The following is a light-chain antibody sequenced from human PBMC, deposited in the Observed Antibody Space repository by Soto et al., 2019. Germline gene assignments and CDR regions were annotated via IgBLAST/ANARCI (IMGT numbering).Light chain of an antibody. Sequence: AIQLTQSPSSLSASVGDRVTITCRASQGISSDFAWYQQKPRKAPNLLIYDASSLESGVPSRFSGSGSGTDFTLTISSLQPEDCATYYCQQFNSSPLTFGGGTKVEIK. V-gene: IGKV1-13*02. CDR3: QQFNSSPLT. J-gene: IGKJ4*01. CDR2: DAS. CDR1: QGISSD.